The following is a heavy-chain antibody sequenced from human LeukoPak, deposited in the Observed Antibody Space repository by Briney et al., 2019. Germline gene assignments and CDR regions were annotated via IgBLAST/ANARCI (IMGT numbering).Heavy chain of an antibody. CDR2: IYPGDSDT. V-gene: IGHV5-51*01. CDR1: GSRFTSYW. Sequence: GESLKISCKGSGSRFTSYWSGWVRQMPGKGLEWMGIIYPGDSDTRYSPSFQGQVTISADKSISTAYLQWSSLKASDTAMYYCARTTYYYDSSGYSDYFDYGGQGTLVTVSS. CDR3: ARTTYYYDSSGYSDYFDY. D-gene: IGHD3-22*01. J-gene: IGHJ4*02.